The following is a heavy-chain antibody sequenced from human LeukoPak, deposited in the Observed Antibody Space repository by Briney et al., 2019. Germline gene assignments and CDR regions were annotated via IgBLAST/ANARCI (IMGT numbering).Heavy chain of an antibody. J-gene: IGHJ4*02. V-gene: IGHV1-3*03. Sequence: ASVKVSCKASGYTFTSYAMHWVRQAPGQRLEWMGWINAGNGNTKYSQEFQGRVTITRDTSASTAYMELSSLRSEDMAVYYCARALLGYCTNGVCYPPDYWGQGTLVTVSS. CDR2: INAGNGNT. CDR1: GYTFTSYA. CDR3: ARALLGYCTNGVCYPPDY. D-gene: IGHD2-8*01.